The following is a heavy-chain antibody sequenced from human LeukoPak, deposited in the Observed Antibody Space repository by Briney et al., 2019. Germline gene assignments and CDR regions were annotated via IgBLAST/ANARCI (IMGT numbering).Heavy chain of an antibody. Sequence: GGSLRLSCLASGFTFSNSWMTWVRQAPGRGLEWVANIKEDGSDKQYVDSVKGRFTISRDNSKNTLYLQMNSLRAEDTAVYYCARHSGSYPDWGQGTPVTVSS. J-gene: IGHJ4*02. V-gene: IGHV3-7*01. CDR2: IKEDGSDK. D-gene: IGHD1-26*01. CDR1: GFTFSNSW. CDR3: ARHSGSYPD.